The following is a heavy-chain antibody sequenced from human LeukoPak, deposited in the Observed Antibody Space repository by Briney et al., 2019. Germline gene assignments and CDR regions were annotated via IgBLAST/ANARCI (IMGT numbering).Heavy chain of an antibody. CDR3: ARELAGHYYGSGSSFDY. D-gene: IGHD3-10*01. Sequence: GGSLRLSCAASGFTFSNYWMSWVRQAPGQGLEWVANTRQDGSEKYYVDSVKGRFTISRDNAKNSLYLQMNSLRAEDTAVYYCARELAGHYYGSGSSFDYWGQGTLVTVSS. CDR2: TRQDGSEK. CDR1: GFTFSNYW. V-gene: IGHV3-7*01. J-gene: IGHJ4*02.